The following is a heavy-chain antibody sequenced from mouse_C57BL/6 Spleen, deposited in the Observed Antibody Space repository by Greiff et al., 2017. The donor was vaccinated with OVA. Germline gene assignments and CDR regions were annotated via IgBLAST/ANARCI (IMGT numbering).Heavy chain of an antibody. V-gene: IGHV1-69*01. CDR2: IDPSDSYT. D-gene: IGHD2-10*01. CDR1: GYTFTSYW. CDR3: AREISYYGNLYAMDY. Sequence: QVQLQQSGAELVMPGASVKLSCKASGYTFTSYWMHWVKQRPGQGLEWIGEIDPSDSYTNYNHKFKGKSTLTVDKSSSTAYMQLSSLTSEDSAVYYCAREISYYGNLYAMDYWGQGTSVTVSS. J-gene: IGHJ4*01.